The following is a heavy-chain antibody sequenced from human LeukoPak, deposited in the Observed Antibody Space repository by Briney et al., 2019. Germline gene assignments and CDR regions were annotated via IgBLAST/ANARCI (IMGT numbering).Heavy chain of an antibody. D-gene: IGHD6-13*01. CDR3: ARGGMSGTGRLDY. V-gene: IGHV1-18*01. CDR2: INADNGNT. CDR1: GYTFTGYG. J-gene: IGHJ4*02. Sequence: ASVKVSCEAAGYTFTGYGITWVRQAPGQGLEWVGWINADNGNTNYAQKFRGRVTMTTDTSTNTVYMELASLRSDDTAVYYCARGGMSGTGRLDYWGQGSLVTVSS.